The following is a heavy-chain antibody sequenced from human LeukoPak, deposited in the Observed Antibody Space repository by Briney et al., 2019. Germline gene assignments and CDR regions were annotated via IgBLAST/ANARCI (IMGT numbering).Heavy chain of an antibody. CDR1: GGSINSYY. CDR2: IHYTGST. D-gene: IGHD3-10*01. V-gene: IGHV4-59*08. CDR3: ARHYYGSGIPLGIDY. J-gene: IGHJ4*02. Sequence: SETLSLTCTVSGGSINSYYWSWIRQPPGKGLECIGYIHYTGSTNYNPSLKSRVTISVDTSKNQFSLKLSSVTAADTAVYYCARHYYGSGIPLGIDYWGQGTLVTVSS.